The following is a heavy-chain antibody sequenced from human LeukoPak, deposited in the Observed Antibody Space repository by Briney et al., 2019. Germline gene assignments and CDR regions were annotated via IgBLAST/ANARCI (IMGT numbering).Heavy chain of an antibody. CDR3: ARANYYDSSVDGFDY. Sequence: SETLSLTCAVSGGSISSGGYSWSWIRQPPGKGLEWIGYIYHSGSTYYNPSLKSRVTISVDRSKNQFSLKLSSVTAADTAVYYCARANYYDSSVDGFDYWGQGTLVTVSS. D-gene: IGHD3-22*01. CDR1: GGSISSGGYS. V-gene: IGHV4-30-2*01. CDR2: IYHSGST. J-gene: IGHJ4*02.